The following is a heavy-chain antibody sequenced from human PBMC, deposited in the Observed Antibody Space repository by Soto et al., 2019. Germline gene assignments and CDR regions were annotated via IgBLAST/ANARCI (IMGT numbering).Heavy chain of an antibody. D-gene: IGHD3-10*01. CDR1: GFTFNSYW. CDR2: ISNDASTT. CDR3: ARDEGRRGPEYFRH. V-gene: IGHV3-74*01. Sequence: EVQLVESGGGLVQPGGSLRLSCAAAGFTFNSYWMHWVRQVPGKGLVWVSRISNDASTTNYADSVKGRFTISRDNAKNTLYLPMNSLRVEDTAVYYCARDEGRRGPEYFRHWGQGTRVTVSS. J-gene: IGHJ1*01.